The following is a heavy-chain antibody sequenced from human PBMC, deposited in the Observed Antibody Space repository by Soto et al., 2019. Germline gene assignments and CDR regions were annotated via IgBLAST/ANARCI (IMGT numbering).Heavy chain of an antibody. D-gene: IGHD6-6*01. CDR3: ARDLEGSRRIAARLPFDY. Sequence: ASVKVSCKASGYTFTSYGISWVRQAPGQGLEWMGWISAYNGNTNYAQKLQGRVTMTTDTSTGTAYMELRSLRSDDTAVYYCARDLEGSRRIAARLPFDYWGQGTLVTVSS. V-gene: IGHV1-18*01. J-gene: IGHJ4*02. CDR1: GYTFTSYG. CDR2: ISAYNGNT.